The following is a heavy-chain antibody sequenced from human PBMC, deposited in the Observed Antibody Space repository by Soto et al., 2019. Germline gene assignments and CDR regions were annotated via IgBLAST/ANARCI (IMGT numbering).Heavy chain of an antibody. Sequence: SETLSLTCTVSGGSISSYYWSWIRQPPGKGLEWIGYIYYSGSTNYNPSLKSRVTISVDTSKNQFSLKLSSVTAADTAVYYCARVPRYSGIRGNWFDPWGQGTLVTVSS. D-gene: IGHD1-26*01. CDR3: ARVPRYSGIRGNWFDP. CDR1: GGSISSYY. CDR2: IYYSGST. J-gene: IGHJ5*02. V-gene: IGHV4-59*01.